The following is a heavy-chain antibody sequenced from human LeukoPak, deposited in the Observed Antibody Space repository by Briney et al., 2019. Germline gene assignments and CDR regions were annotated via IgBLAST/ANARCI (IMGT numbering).Heavy chain of an antibody. CDR1: GDSISSNY. Sequence: PSETLSLTCTVSGDSISSNYWSWIRQPPGKVLEWIGYIYYSGSTNYNPSLKSRVTISVDTSKNQFSLKLSSVTAADTAVYYCARVDCSGGSCYAFDIWGQGTMVTVSS. CDR2: IYYSGST. J-gene: IGHJ3*02. CDR3: ARVDCSGGSCYAFDI. V-gene: IGHV4-59*01. D-gene: IGHD2-15*01.